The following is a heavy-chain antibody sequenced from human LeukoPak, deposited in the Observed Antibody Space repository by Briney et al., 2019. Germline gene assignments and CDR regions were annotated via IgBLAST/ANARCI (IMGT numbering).Heavy chain of an antibody. J-gene: IGHJ4*02. CDR2: LSGSATST. CDR1: GFTFSSSA. CDR3: AKDSSSYRYFDY. D-gene: IGHD6-13*01. Sequence: GGSLRLSCVASGFTFSSSAMNWVRQAPGKGLEWVSSLSGSATSTYYADSVKGRFTISRDNSKNTLYLQVNSLRAEDTAVYYCAKDSSSYRYFDYWGQGTLVTVFS. V-gene: IGHV3-23*01.